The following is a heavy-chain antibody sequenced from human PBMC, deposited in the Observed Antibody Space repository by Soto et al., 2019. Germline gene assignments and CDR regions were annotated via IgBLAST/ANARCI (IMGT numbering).Heavy chain of an antibody. D-gene: IGHD3-3*01. CDR1: AFTLSAYD. Sequence: GGSLRLSCAASAFTLSAYDMHWVRQPNGKGLEWVSALGAADDPYYLGSVKGRFTISRENAKNSLYLQMNNLRAGDTAVYFCARGADFWSGSRYYHYAYDLDVWGHGTTVTVSS. J-gene: IGHJ6*02. V-gene: IGHV3-13*05. CDR3: ARGADFWSGSRYYHYAYDLDV. CDR2: LGAADDP.